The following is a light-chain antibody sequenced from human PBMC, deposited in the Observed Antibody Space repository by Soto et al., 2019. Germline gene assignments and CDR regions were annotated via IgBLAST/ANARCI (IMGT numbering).Light chain of an antibody. CDR1: SSDVGGYDY. J-gene: IGLJ2*01. CDR2: EVS. Sequence: QSAPTQPASVSGSPGQSITISCTGTSSDVGGYDYVSWYQHHPGKAPKLMIYEVSKRPSGVPGRFSGSKSGNTASLTVSGLQTEDEGDYYCSSFSGNNNLIFGGGTKLTVL. CDR3: SSFSGNNNLI. V-gene: IGLV2-8*01.